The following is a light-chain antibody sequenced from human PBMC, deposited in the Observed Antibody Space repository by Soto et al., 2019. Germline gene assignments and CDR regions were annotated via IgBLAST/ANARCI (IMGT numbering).Light chain of an antibody. CDR1: QSISSTF. J-gene: IGKJ1*01. CDR2: DAS. Sequence: EIVLTQSPGTLSLSPGERVTLSCRASQSISSTFLAWYQHKPGQAPRVIIYDASRRATGIPDRFSGSGSGTDFTLTISRLEPEDFALYYCQQYYSSWTFGQGTKVE. CDR3: QQYYSSWT. V-gene: IGKV3-20*01.